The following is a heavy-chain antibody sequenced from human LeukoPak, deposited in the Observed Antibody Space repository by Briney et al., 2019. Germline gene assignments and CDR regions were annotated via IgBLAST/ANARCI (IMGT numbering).Heavy chain of an antibody. CDR1: GFTFNNYA. V-gene: IGHV3-23*01. Sequence: PGGSLRLSCAASGFTFNNYAMSWVRQAPGKGLQWVSGISGSGGRTYYADSVKGRFTISRDNSKNTLYLQMNSLRAEDTAVYYCAKAMIWDPYYFDYWGQGTLVTVSS. J-gene: IGHJ4*02. CDR2: ISGSGGRT. D-gene: IGHD3/OR15-3a*01. CDR3: AKAMIWDPYYFDY.